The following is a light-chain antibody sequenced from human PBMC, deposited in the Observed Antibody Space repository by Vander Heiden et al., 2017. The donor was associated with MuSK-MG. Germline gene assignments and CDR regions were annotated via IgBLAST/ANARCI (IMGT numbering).Light chain of an antibody. J-gene: IGKJ2*01. V-gene: IGKV1-33*01. CDR2: NTF. CDR1: HDVRTY. CDR3: QQYDDLPYT. Sequence: DIQMTQSPSSLSAAAGDTVTLTCQASHDVRTYLNWYQHKPGKAPKLLSYNTFSLQPGVPPRFSGRGSGTQFTFTINSLQPEDIATYYCQQYDDLPYTFGQGTKVEMK.